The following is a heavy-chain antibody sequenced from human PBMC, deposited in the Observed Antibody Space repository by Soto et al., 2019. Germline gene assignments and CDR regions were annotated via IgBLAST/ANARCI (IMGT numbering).Heavy chain of an antibody. V-gene: IGHV5-10-1*01. CDR2: IDPSDSYT. CDR3: ATVSAYWFDP. J-gene: IGHJ5*01. CDR1: GYSFTSYW. D-gene: IGHD2-2*01. Sequence: GASVKICCKGSGYSFTSYWSSWVRQMPGEGLELMGRIDPSDSYTNYSPAFQGHVTISADKSISTAYLQWSSLKASDTAMYTCATVSAYWFDPWGQGALDTVA.